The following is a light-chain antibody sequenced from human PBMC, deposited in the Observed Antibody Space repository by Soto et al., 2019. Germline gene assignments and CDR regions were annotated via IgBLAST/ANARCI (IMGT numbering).Light chain of an antibody. Sequence: DIQMTQSPSSVSASVGDRVTITCRASQGINSWLVWYQQKPGKAPKLLISAASSLQSGVPSRFSGSGSGTDFTLTISSLQPEDFATYYCQLYYIVPFTFGGGTKVEIK. V-gene: IGKV1D-12*01. CDR3: QLYYIVPFT. J-gene: IGKJ4*01. CDR1: QGINSW. CDR2: AAS.